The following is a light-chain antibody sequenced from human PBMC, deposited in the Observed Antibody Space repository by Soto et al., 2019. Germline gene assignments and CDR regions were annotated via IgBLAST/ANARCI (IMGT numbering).Light chain of an antibody. V-gene: IGLV4-69*01. J-gene: IGLJ2*01. CDR1: SGHSSYT. CDR2: LNTDGSH. Sequence: QPVLTQSPSASASLGASVKLTCTLSSGHSSYTIAWHQQQPEKGPRYLMKLNTDGSHSRGDGIPDRFSGSRSGAERYLTISSLQSEDEADYYCQTWGAGIVVFGGGTKLTVI. CDR3: QTWGAGIVV.